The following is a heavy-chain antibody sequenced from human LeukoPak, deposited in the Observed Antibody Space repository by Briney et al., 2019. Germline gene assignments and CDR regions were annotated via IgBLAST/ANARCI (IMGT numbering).Heavy chain of an antibody. J-gene: IGHJ4*02. V-gene: IGHV3-23*01. CDR1: GLRFSSFA. D-gene: IGHD3-16*01. CDR3: AKASWVSSTDAVR. Sequence: PGRSLRLSCSAAGLRFSSFAMSWVRQGPARGLEWVSSIRGNGETFNADSVKGRFPLSSDSSRNTVYFQLNNLRVEDTAIYYCAKASWVSSTDAVRWGQGTLVTASS. CDR2: IRGNGET.